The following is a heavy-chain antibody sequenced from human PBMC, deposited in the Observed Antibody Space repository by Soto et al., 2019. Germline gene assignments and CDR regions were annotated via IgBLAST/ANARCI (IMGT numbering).Heavy chain of an antibody. Sequence: QVQLVESGGGVVQPGRSLRLSCAASGFTFSSYAMHWVRQAPGKGLEWVAVISYDGSNKYYADSVKGRFTISRDNSKNTLYLQMNSLRAEDTAVYFCGRGGGAFDYWGQGTLVTVSS. CDR1: GFTFSSYA. CDR2: ISYDGSNK. D-gene: IGHD3-16*01. CDR3: GRGGGAFDY. J-gene: IGHJ4*02. V-gene: IGHV3-30-3*01.